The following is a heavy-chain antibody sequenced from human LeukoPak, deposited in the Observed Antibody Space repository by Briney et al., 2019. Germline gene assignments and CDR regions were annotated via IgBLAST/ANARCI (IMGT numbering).Heavy chain of an antibody. CDR2: IKQDGSEK. J-gene: IGHJ6*03. Sequence: GGSLRLSCAASGFTFSSYWMSWVRQAPGKGLEWVANIKQDGSEKYYVDSVKGRFTISRDNAKNTLYLQMNFLRAEDTAVYYCAKRGYGDYYMDVWGKGTTDTISS. CDR3: AKRGYGDYYMDV. D-gene: IGHD4-17*01. CDR1: GFTFSSYW. V-gene: IGHV3-7*03.